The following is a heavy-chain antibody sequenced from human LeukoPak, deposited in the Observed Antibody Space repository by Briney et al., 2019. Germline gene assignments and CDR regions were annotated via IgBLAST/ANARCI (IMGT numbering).Heavy chain of an antibody. CDR3: ARLRDDTPY. V-gene: IGHV3-48*01. J-gene: IGHJ4*02. D-gene: IGHD3-22*01. Sequence: GGSLRLSCAASGFTFSSYNLNWVRQAPGKGLEWVSYISSSSNTIYYPDSVKGRFTISRDNAKNSLYLQMSSLRAEDTAIYYCARLRDDTPYWGQGTLVTVSS. CDR2: ISSSSNTI. CDR1: GFTFSSYN.